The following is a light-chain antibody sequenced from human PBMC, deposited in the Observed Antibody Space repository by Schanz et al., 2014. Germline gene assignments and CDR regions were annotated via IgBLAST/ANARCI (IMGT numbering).Light chain of an antibody. CDR2: GAS. CDR1: QSVSSSY. Sequence: EIVLTQSPGTLSLSPGERATLSCRASQSVSSSYLAWYQQQPGQAPRLVIYGASSRATGIPDRFSGSGSGTDFTLTISRLEPEDFAVYYCQQRSNWPLTFGGGTKVEIK. J-gene: IGKJ4*01. CDR3: QQRSNWPLT. V-gene: IGKV3D-20*02.